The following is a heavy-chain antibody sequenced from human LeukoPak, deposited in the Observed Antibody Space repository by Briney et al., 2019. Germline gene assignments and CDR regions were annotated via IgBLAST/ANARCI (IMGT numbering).Heavy chain of an antibody. Sequence: PSETLSLTCTVSGGSISSGDYYWSWIRQPPGKGLEWIGYIYYSGSTYYNPSLKSRVTISVDTSKNQFSLKLSSVTAADTAVYYCARDDGGTLFDYWGQGTLVTVSS. J-gene: IGHJ4*02. D-gene: IGHD4-23*01. V-gene: IGHV4-30-4*01. CDR1: GGSISSGDYY. CDR3: ARDDGGTLFDY. CDR2: IYYSGST.